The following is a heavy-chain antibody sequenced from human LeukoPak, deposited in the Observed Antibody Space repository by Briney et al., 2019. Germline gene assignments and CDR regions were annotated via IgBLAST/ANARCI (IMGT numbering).Heavy chain of an antibody. Sequence: GGSLRLSCAASGFTFSSYAMSWVRQAPGKGLEWVSAINGSGGSTYYADSVKGRLTISRDNSKNTLYLQMNSLRAEDTAVYYCAKAQGWNYENWFDPWGQGTLVTVSS. CDR2: INGSGGST. V-gene: IGHV3-23*01. CDR1: GFTFSSYA. D-gene: IGHD1-7*01. J-gene: IGHJ5*02. CDR3: AKAQGWNYENWFDP.